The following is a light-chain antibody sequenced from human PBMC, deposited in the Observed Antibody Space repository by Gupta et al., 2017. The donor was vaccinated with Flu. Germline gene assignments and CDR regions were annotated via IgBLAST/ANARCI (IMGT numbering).Light chain of an antibody. J-gene: IGKJ4*01. CDR3: QQYNNWPAIT. CDR1: QSVSSN. Sequence: EIVMTQSPATLSVSPGERATLSCRASQSVSSNLAWYQQKPGQAPRLLIYGASTRDTGIPARFSGSGSGTEFTLTISSRQSEDFAVYYCQQYNNWPAITFGGGTKVEIK. V-gene: IGKV3-15*01. CDR2: GAS.